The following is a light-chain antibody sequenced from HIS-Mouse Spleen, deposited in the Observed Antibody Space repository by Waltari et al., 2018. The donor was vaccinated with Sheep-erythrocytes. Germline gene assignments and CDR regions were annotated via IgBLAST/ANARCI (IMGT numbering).Light chain of an antibody. CDR2: GAS. J-gene: IGKJ1*01. CDR1: QSVSSSY. CDR3: QQYGSSPWT. Sequence: EIVLTQSPGTLSLSPGERATLSCRASQSVSSSYLAWYQQKPGQAPRLLIYGASSRATGIPDGFSGSGSGPDFTLTISRLEPEDFAVYYCQQYGSSPWTFGQGTKVEIK. V-gene: IGKV3-20*01.